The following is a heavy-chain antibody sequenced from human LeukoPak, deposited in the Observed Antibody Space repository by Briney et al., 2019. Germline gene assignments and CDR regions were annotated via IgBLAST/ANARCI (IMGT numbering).Heavy chain of an antibody. D-gene: IGHD3-22*01. CDR3: AKDVSNYYDSSGSDY. CDR1: GFTFSSYA. Sequence: GGSLRSSCAASGFTFSSYAMSWVRQAPGKGLEWVSAISGSGGSTYYADSAKGRFTISRDNSKNTLYLQMNSLRAEDTAVYYCAKDVSNYYDSSGSDYWGQGTLVTVSS. V-gene: IGHV3-23*01. CDR2: ISGSGGST. J-gene: IGHJ4*02.